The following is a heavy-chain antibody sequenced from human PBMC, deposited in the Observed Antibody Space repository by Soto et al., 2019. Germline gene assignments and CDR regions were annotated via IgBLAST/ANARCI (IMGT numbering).Heavy chain of an antibody. D-gene: IGHD3-10*01. Sequence: EVQVLESGGGLVQPGGSLRLSCAVSGFTFTTFSMSWVRQAPGKGLEWVSTISNARGITYYADSVKGRFTISRDISNNTLFLQMNGLRAEDTALYYCAKTFYYSSGSYYVAGSWGQGTLVTVSS. CDR2: ISNARGIT. J-gene: IGHJ4*02. CDR1: GFTFTTFS. CDR3: AKTFYYSSGSYYVAGS. V-gene: IGHV3-23*01.